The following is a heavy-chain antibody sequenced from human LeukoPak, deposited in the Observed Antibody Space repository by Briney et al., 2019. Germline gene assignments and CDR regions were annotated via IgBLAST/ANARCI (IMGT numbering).Heavy chain of an antibody. D-gene: IGHD1-20*01. CDR2: IYSGGST. J-gene: IGHJ3*02. V-gene: IGHV3-53*01. Sequence: GGSLRLSCAASGFTVSSNYMSWVRQAPGKGLEWVSVIYSGGSTDYADSVKGRFTISTDNSKNTLYLQMNRLRAEDTAVYYCVRAPYKWNDAGGAFDIWGQGTMVTVSS. CDR3: VRAPYKWNDAGGAFDI. CDR1: GFTVSSNY.